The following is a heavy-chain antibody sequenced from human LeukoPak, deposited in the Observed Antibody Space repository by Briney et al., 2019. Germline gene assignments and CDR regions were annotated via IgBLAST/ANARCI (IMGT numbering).Heavy chain of an antibody. CDR1: GYTFINYG. Sequence: ASVKVSCKASGYTFINYGISWVRQAPGQGLEWMGWISAYNGNTNYAQKLQGRVTMTTDTSTSTAYMELRSLRSDDTAVYYCAAYYDFWSGSLGAFDIWGQGTMVTVSS. J-gene: IGHJ3*02. CDR3: AAYYDFWSGSLGAFDI. D-gene: IGHD3-3*01. CDR2: ISAYNGNT. V-gene: IGHV1-18*01.